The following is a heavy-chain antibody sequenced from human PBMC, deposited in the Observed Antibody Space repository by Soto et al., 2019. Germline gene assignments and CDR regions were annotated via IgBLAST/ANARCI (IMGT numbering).Heavy chain of an antibody. D-gene: IGHD3-22*01. J-gene: IGHJ4*02. CDR3: ARDKGAYYSHLVY. CDR2: IIPFFGTS. V-gene: IGHV1-69*06. CDR1: GATFSSYA. Sequence: QVLLVQSGAEVKKPGSSVKVSCKLSGATFSSYAMSWVRQTPGQGLEWIGGIIPFFGTSNYAQKFQGRVTITADTSTATSYMERSSLRSDDTAVYYCARDKGAYYSHLVYWGQGTLVTVSS.